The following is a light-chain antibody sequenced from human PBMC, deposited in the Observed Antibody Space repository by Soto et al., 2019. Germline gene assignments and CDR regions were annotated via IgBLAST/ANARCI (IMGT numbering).Light chain of an antibody. CDR2: WAS. CDR1: QSVLYSSNNKNY. J-gene: IGKJ1*01. Sequence: DIVMTQSPDSLAVSLGERATINCKSSQSVLYSSNNKNYLAWYQQKPGQPPKLLIYWASTREPGVPDRFSGSGSGTDFTLNISSLQAEDVAVYYCQQYYSTPRTFGQGTKVEIK. V-gene: IGKV4-1*01. CDR3: QQYYSTPRT.